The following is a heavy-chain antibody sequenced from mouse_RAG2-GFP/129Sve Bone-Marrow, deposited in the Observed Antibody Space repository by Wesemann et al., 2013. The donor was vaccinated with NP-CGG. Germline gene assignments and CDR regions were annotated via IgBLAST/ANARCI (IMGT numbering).Heavy chain of an antibody. CDR3: ARYRYYWYFDV. J-gene: IGHJ1*01. CDR2: ISYSGST. D-gene: IGHD2-14*01. Sequence: EYAGYISYSGSTYYNPSLKSRISITRDTSKNQYYLQLNSVTTEDTATYYCARYRYYWYFDVWGAGDHGSPSPQ. V-gene: IGHV3-8*02.